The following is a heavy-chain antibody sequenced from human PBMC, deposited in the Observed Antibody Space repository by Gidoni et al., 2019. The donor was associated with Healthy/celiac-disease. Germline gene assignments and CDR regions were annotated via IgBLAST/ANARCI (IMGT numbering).Heavy chain of an antibody. J-gene: IGHJ4*02. CDR2: ISWNSGSI. CDR1: GFTFDDYA. D-gene: IGHD6-19*01. V-gene: IGHV3-9*01. Sequence: EVQLVESGGGLVQPGRSLRLSCAASGFTFDDYAMHWVRQAPGKGLEWVSGISWNSGSIGYADSVKGRFTISRDNAKNSLYLQMNSLRAEDTALYYCAKDIAYSSGWFDYWGQGTLVTVSS. CDR3: AKDIAYSSGWFDY.